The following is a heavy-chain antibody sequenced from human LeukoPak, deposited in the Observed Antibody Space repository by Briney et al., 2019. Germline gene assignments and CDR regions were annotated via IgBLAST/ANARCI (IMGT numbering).Heavy chain of an antibody. J-gene: IGHJ4*02. CDR2: IYHSGST. Sequence: SETLSLTCAVSGGSISSSNWWSWVRQPPGKGLEWIGEIYHSGSTNYNPSLKSRVTISVGKSKNQFSLKLSSVTAADTAVYYCARYHARGSARPSSGWYYFDYWGQGTLVTVSS. CDR3: ARYHARGSARPSSGWYYFDY. D-gene: IGHD6-19*01. CDR1: GGSISSSNW. V-gene: IGHV4-4*02.